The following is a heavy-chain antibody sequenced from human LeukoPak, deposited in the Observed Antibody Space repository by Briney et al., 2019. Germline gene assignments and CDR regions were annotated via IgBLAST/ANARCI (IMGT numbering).Heavy chain of an antibody. D-gene: IGHD3-10*01. V-gene: IGHV2-5*02. CDR1: GFSLSTSGVG. CDR3: AHSPAILLFGEPSYGMDV. J-gene: IGHJ6*04. Sequence: SGPTLVKPTQTLTLTCTFSGFSLSTSGVGVGWIRQPPGKALEWLALIYWDDDKRYSPSLNSRLTITKDTSKNQLVLTMTNMDPVDTATYYGAHSPAILLFGEPSYGMDVWGKGTTVTVSS. CDR2: IYWDDDK.